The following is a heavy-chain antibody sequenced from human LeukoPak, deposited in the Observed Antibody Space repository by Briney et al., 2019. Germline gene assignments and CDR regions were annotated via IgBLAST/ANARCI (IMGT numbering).Heavy chain of an antibody. V-gene: IGHV3-7*03. CDR1: GFTFSSVW. J-gene: IGHJ1*01. Sequence: GGSLRLSCAASGFTFSSVWMRWVRQAPGKGMEWVANIKQDGREKYYVDSVKGRFSISRDNAKNSMYLQMNSLRAEDTAVYYCARESPYNGGSAEYFQHWGQGTLVTVSS. CDR2: IKQDGREK. CDR3: ARESPYNGGSAEYFQH. D-gene: IGHD1-14*01.